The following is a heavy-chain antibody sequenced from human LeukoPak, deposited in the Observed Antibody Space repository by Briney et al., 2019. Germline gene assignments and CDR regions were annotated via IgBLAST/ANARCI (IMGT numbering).Heavy chain of an antibody. D-gene: IGHD6-19*01. Sequence: SETLSLTCIVSGGSISSGTYYWGWIRQPPGKGLEWIGSIYYSGSTYYNPSLKSRVTISVDTSKNQFSLKPSSVTAADTAVYYCPRQDRGEYSSVWYSFASGGQGPLSPSPQ. J-gene: IGHJ4*02. V-gene: IGHV4-39*01. CDR1: GGSISSGTYY. CDR3: PRQDRGEYSSVWYSFAS. CDR2: IYYSGST.